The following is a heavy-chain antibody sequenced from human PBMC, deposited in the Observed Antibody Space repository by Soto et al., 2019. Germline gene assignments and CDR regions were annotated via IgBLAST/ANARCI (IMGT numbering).Heavy chain of an antibody. CDR3: ARAPRDSFGWGHHDY. V-gene: IGHV4-59*01. CDR2: IYNSGST. J-gene: IGHJ4*02. CDR1: GGSIDPYY. D-gene: IGHD6-25*01. Sequence: QVQLQESGPGLVKPSETLSLTCTVSGGSIDPYYWSWIRQPPGKGLEWIGYIYNSGSTNYNPSLKSRVTISVATSKNQCSLNLNSVTAADTAVYYCARAPRDSFGWGHHDYWGQGPLVTVSS.